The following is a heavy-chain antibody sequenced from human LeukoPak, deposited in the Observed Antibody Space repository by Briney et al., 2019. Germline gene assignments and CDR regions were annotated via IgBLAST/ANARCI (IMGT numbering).Heavy chain of an antibody. J-gene: IGHJ4*02. CDR2: ISGSGDNT. D-gene: IGHD6-13*01. CDR1: GFTFSSYA. CDR3: AKWKYSNLGIDDY. Sequence: GGSLRLSCAASGFTFSSYAMSWVRQVPGKGLEWVSVISGSGDNTYYADSVKGRFTISRDNSKNMLYLQMNSLRAEDTAVYYCAKWKYSNLGIDDYWGQGTLVTVSS. V-gene: IGHV3-23*01.